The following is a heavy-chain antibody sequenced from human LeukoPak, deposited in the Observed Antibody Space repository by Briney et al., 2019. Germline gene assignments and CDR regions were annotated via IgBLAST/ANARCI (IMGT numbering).Heavy chain of an antibody. CDR2: INHSGST. J-gene: IGHJ6*02. CDR3: ASLRKINYYYYYGMDV. Sequence: RTSETLSLTCAVYGGSFSGYYWSWIRQPPGKGLEWIGEINHSGSTNYNPSLKSRVTISVDTSKNQFSLKLSSVTAADTAVYYCASLRKINYYYYYGMDVWGQGTTVTVSS. V-gene: IGHV4-34*01. CDR1: GGSFSGYY.